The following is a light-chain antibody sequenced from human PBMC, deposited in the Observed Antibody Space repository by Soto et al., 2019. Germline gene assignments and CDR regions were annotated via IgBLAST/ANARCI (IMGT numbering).Light chain of an antibody. J-gene: IGKJ3*01. Sequence: AIRMTQSPSSFSASTGDRVTLTCRASQSVSSYLAWYQQKPGKAPKLLIYSASTLQSGVPSRFSGSGSGTDFPLTSTSLQSEDFATYYCQQYYSYPFAFGPGTKVDI. CDR1: QSVSSY. CDR3: QQYYSYPFA. CDR2: SAS. V-gene: IGKV1-8*01.